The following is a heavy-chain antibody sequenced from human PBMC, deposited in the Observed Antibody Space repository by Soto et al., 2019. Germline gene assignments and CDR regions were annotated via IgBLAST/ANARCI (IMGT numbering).Heavy chain of an antibody. D-gene: IGHD6-6*01. V-gene: IGHV3-23*01. CDR2: ISGSGGST. CDR3: AKDSSSSGYYFDY. J-gene: IGHJ4*02. CDR1: GFTFSSYA. Sequence: EVQLLESGGGLVQPGGSLRLSCAASGFTFSSYAMSWVRQAPGKGLEWVSAISGSGGSTYYADSVKGRFTISRDSSKNTLDLQMNSLRAEDTAVYYCAKDSSSSGYYFDYWGQGTLVTVSS.